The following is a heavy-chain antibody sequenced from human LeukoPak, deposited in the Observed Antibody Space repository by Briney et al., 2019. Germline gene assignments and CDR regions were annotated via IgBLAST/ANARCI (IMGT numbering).Heavy chain of an antibody. Sequence: ASVKVSCKASGGTFSSYAISWVRQAPGQGLEWMGGIIPIFGTANYAQKFQGRVTITADKSTSTAYMELSSLRSEDTAVYYCAEHVDTAMAPLDYWGQGTLVTVSS. CDR3: AEHVDTAMAPLDY. V-gene: IGHV1-69*06. J-gene: IGHJ4*02. CDR2: IIPIFGTA. D-gene: IGHD5-18*01. CDR1: GGTFSSYA.